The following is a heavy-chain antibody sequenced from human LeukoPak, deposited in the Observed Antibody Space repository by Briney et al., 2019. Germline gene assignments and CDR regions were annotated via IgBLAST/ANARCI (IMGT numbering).Heavy chain of an antibody. D-gene: IGHD3-10*01. CDR3: AREYYYGSGSYLGY. CDR2: ISSSGSTI. V-gene: IGHV3-11*01. Sequence: PGGSLRLSCAASGFTFSDYYMSWIRQAPGKGLEWVSYISSSGSTIYYADSVKGRFTISRDNAKNSLYLQMNSLRVEDTAVYYCAREYYYGSGSYLGYWGQGTLVTVSS. CDR1: GFTFSDYY. J-gene: IGHJ4*02.